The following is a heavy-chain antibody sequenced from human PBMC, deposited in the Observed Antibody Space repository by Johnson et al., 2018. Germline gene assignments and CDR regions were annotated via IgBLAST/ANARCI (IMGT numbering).Heavy chain of an antibody. CDR3: ATTYIYTYGPEGYYYYMDV. Sequence: QVQLVESGGGVVQXGRSLRLSCAASGFTFSSNGMHWVRQAPGKGLEWVALISYDGSNKYSADSVKGRFTISRDNSKNTLYLQMNSLRAEDTAVYYCATTYIYTYGPEGYYYYMDVWGKGTTVTVSS. CDR2: ISYDGSNK. D-gene: IGHD5-18*01. V-gene: IGHV3-30*03. CDR1: GFTFSSNG. J-gene: IGHJ6*03.